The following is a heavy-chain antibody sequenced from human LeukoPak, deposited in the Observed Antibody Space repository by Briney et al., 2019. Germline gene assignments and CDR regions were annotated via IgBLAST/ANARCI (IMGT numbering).Heavy chain of an antibody. CDR3: AKDYRGAVAQFDY. CDR2: ISESGTTT. J-gene: IGHJ4*02. Sequence: PGGSLRLSCTASGFTFSNYAMSWVRQAPGRGLEWVSGISESGTTTFYADSVKGRFTISRGNSENTLYLQMNSLRAEDTAIYYCAKDYRGAVAQFDYWGQRTLVTVSS. CDR1: GFTFSNYA. V-gene: IGHV3-23*01. D-gene: IGHD1-26*01.